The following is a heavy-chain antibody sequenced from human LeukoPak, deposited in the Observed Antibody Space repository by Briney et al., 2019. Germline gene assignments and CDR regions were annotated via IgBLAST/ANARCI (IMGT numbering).Heavy chain of an antibody. J-gene: IGHJ4*02. CDR2: ISSSSSYI. V-gene: IGHV3-21*04. CDR3: AKGLDSMVRGVIGY. CDR1: GFTFSSYS. D-gene: IGHD3-10*01. Sequence: PGGSLRLSCAASGFTFSSYSMNWVRQAPGKGLAWVSSISSSSSYIYYADSVKGRFTISRDNAKNSLYLQMNSLRAEDTALYYCAKGLDSMVRGVIGYWGQGTLVTVSS.